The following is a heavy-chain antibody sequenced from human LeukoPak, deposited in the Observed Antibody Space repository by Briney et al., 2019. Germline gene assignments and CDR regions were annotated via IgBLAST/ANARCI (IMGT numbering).Heavy chain of an antibody. J-gene: IGHJ2*01. D-gene: IGHD3-16*01. CDR1: GGSISSGGYY. CDR3: AREGLGIPLQTDWYFDL. Sequence: PSQTLSLTCTVSGGSISSGGYYWSWIRQHPGKGLEWLGYIYYSGSTYYNPSLKSRVTISVDTSKNQFSLKLSSVTAADTAVYYCAREGLGIPLQTDWYFDLWGRGTLVTVSS. V-gene: IGHV4-31*03. CDR2: IYYSGST.